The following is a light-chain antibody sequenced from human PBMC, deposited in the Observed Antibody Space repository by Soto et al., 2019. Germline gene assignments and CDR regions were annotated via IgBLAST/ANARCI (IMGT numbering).Light chain of an antibody. Sequence: EIVLTQSPDTLSSSPGERATLSCRTSQSVNSNFLAWYQQTPGQATRLPFYDASTRAASVPDRFTGGGSGAEFTITITSLAPADFAISYCQHYCLSPLLYALGHGTRVGVK. CDR3: QHYCLSPLLYA. J-gene: IGKJ2*01. CDR2: DAS. V-gene: IGKV3-20*01. CDR1: QSVNSNF.